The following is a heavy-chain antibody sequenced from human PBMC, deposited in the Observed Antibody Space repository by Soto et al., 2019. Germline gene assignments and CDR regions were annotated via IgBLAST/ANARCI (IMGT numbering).Heavy chain of an antibody. D-gene: IGHD6-13*01. CDR2: ISGSGSTI. J-gene: IGHJ5*02. V-gene: IGHV3-11*01. Sequence: GSLRLSCAASGFTFSDYYMSWIRQAPGKGLEWVSYISGSGSTIYYADSVKGRFTISRDNAKNSLYLQMNTLRAEDTAVYYCARIVGVEADDNDSWWFDPWGQGTLVTVSS. CDR3: ARIVGVEADDNDSWWFDP. CDR1: GFTFSDYY.